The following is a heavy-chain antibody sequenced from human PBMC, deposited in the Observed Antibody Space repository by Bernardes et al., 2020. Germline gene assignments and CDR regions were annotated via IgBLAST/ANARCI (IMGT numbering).Heavy chain of an antibody. V-gene: IGHV3-23*01. Sequence: GGSLRLSCAASGFTFSSATMNWVRQAPGQGLEWVSAVTGSGEATFYANSVKGRFTISRDNSKNTLYLLMNSLRVEDTAFYYRARNSRDFEHWGQGVLVTVSS. CDR3: ARNSRDFEH. D-gene: IGHD1-7*01. J-gene: IGHJ4*02. CDR2: VTGSGEAT. CDR1: GFTFSSAT.